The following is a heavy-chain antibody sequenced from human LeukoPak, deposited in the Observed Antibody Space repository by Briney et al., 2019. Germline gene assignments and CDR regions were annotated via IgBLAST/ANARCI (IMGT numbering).Heavy chain of an antibody. CDR3: ARDLGVEMATIREYYFDY. J-gene: IGHJ4*02. V-gene: IGHV1-2*02. D-gene: IGHD5-24*01. CDR2: INPNSGGT. Sequence: ASVKVSCKASGYTFTGYYMHWVRQAPGQGLEWIGWINPNSGGTNYAQKFQGRGTMTRDTSISTSYMERIRLRSDDTAVYYCARDLGVEMATIREYYFDYGGQGTLVSVSS. CDR1: GYTFTGYY.